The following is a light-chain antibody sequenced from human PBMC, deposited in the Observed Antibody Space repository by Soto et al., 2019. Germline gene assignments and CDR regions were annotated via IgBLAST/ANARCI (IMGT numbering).Light chain of an antibody. CDR1: QSLTSNY. CDR2: GAS. CDR3: HQYGSSPLT. V-gene: IGKV3-20*01. J-gene: IGKJ4*01. Sequence: TVLTQSPGTLALSPGERATLSCRASQSLTSNYVAWYQQKPGQAPRLLVYGASSRATGIPDRFTGSGSGADFTLTISRLEPEDSALYYCHQYGSSPLTFGGGSKVEIK.